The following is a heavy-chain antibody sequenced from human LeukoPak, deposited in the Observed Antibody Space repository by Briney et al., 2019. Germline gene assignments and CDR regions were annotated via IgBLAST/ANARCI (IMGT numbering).Heavy chain of an antibody. J-gene: IGHJ4*02. CDR3: ARDVRSGWYAYFDY. CDR1: GGSISSCY. CDR2: IYTSGST. V-gene: IGHV4-4*07. D-gene: IGHD6-19*01. Sequence: SETLSLTCTVSGGSISSCYWSWIRQPAGKGLEWIGRIYTSGSTNYNPSLKSRVTMSVDTSKNQFSLKLSSVTAADTAVYYCARDVRSGWYAYFDYWGQGTLVTVSS.